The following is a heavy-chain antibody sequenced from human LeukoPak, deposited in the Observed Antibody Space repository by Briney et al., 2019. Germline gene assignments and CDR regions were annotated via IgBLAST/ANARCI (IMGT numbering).Heavy chain of an antibody. D-gene: IGHD2-2*01. CDR3: ARDLGYCSSTSCYDASDP. Sequence: ASVKVSCKASGYTFTSYYMHWVRQAPGQGLEWMGIINPSGGSTSYAQKFQGRVTMTRDMSTSTVYMELSSLRSEDTAVYYCARDLGYCSSTSCYDASDPWGQGTLVTVSS. V-gene: IGHV1-46*01. CDR1: GYTFTSYY. J-gene: IGHJ5*02. CDR2: INPSGGST.